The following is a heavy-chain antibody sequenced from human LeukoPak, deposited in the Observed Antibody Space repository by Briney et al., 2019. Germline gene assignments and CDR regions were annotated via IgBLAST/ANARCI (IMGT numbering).Heavy chain of an antibody. CDR3: ARRGRNSSGWQDYL. J-gene: IGHJ4*02. CDR2: ISYSGST. Sequence: SETLSLTCTVSGDSIRSYNWNWIRQPPGKGLEWIGDISYSGSTNYNPSLKSRVTISVDTSKNQFSLKLRSGTAADTAVYYCARRGRNSSGWQDYLWGQGTLVTVSS. D-gene: IGHD6-25*01. CDR1: GDSIRSYN. V-gene: IGHV4-59*01.